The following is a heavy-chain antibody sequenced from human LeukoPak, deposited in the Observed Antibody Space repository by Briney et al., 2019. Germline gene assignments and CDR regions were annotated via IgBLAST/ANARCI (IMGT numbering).Heavy chain of an antibody. CDR1: GGSISSNSW. D-gene: IGHD3-10*01. V-gene: IGHV4-4*02. CDR3: ARAAYYYGSGDY. CDR2: IYHSGST. J-gene: IGHJ4*02. Sequence: ASECLSLTCAVSGGSISSNSWWNWVRQPPGKGLEWIGEIYHSGSTNYNPSLKSRVTISVDKSKNQFSLKLTSVTAADTAVYYCARAAYYYGSGDYWGQGTLVTVSS.